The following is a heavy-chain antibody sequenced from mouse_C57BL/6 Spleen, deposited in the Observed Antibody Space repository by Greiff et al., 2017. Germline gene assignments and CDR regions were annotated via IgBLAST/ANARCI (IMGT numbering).Heavy chain of an antibody. CDR3: ARKGLKVSLYYAMDY. CDR2: ISSGSSTI. D-gene: IGHD6-2*01. V-gene: IGHV5-17*01. CDR1: GFTFSDYG. Sequence: EVQGVESGGGLVKPGGSLKLSCAASGFTFSDYGMHWVRQAPEKGLEWVAYISSGSSTIYYADTVKGRFPISRDNAKNTLFLQMTSLRSEDTAMYYCARKGLKVSLYYAMDYWGQGTSGTVSS. J-gene: IGHJ4*01.